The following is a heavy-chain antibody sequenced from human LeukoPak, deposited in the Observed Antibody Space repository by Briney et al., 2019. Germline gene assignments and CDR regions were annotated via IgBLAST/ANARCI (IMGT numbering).Heavy chain of an antibody. J-gene: IGHJ2*01. Sequence: SETLSLTCTVSGGSISSYYWSWIRQPPGKGLEWIGYIYYSGSTNYNPSLKSRVTISVDTSKNQFSLKLSSVTAADTAVYYCARVPYYDSSGYPTSYFDLWGRGTLVTVSS. CDR2: IYYSGST. D-gene: IGHD3-22*01. CDR3: ARVPYYDSSGYPTSYFDL. V-gene: IGHV4-59*01. CDR1: GGSISSYY.